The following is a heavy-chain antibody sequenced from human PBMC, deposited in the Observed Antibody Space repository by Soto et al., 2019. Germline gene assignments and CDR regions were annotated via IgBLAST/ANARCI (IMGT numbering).Heavy chain of an antibody. D-gene: IGHD6-19*01. V-gene: IGHV3-23*01. CDR2: IRGSGGNT. Sequence: EVQLLESGGGLVQPGGSLRLSCAASGFNFSTYAMSWVRQAPEKGVEWVATIRGSGGNTHYADSVKGPFTTSRDNSENTVYLQMHSLRAEDSAVYYYARVKAQILSSGWYGGDDIWCHGTMVTVSS. CDR3: ARVKAQILSSGWYGGDDI. CDR1: GFNFSTYA. J-gene: IGHJ3*02.